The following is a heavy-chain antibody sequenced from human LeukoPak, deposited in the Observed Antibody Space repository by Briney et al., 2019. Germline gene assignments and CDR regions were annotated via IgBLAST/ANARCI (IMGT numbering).Heavy chain of an antibody. CDR2: ISSSSSYI. CDR3: AREKVTTDNYYYMDV. D-gene: IGHD4-11*01. CDR1: GFTFSSYS. J-gene: IGHJ6*03. V-gene: IGHV3-21*01. Sequence: GGSLRLSCAASGFTFSSYSMNWVRQAPGKWLEWVSSISSSSSYIYYVDSVKGRFTISRDNAKNSLYLQMNSLRAEDTAVYYCAREKVTTDNYYYMDVWGKGTTVTVSS.